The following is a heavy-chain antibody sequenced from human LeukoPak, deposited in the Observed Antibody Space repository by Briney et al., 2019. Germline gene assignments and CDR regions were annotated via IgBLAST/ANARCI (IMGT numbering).Heavy chain of an antibody. J-gene: IGHJ5*02. V-gene: IGHV3-23*01. CDR1: GFTFSNYA. Sequence: PGGSLRLSCVASGFTFSNYAMSWVRQAPGKGLEWVSAITGSGGNTYYADSVKGRFTISRDNAKNSLYLQMSSLRAEDTAVYYCARGVAGPWGQGTLVTVSS. CDR3: ARGVAGP. D-gene: IGHD6-19*01. CDR2: ITGSGGNT.